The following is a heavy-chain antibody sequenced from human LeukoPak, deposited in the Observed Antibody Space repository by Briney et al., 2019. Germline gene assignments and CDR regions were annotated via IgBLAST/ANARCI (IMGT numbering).Heavy chain of an antibody. Sequence: GGSLRLSCAASGFTLSAHWMTWVRQAPGKGLEWVANINQDGSAKYFLASVKGRFTISRDNAKNPMYLQMNSLRAEDTAVYYCARWDIRGTAHQLDYWGQGILVTVSS. J-gene: IGHJ4*02. CDR3: ARWDIRGTAHQLDY. D-gene: IGHD1-7*01. CDR2: INQDGSAK. V-gene: IGHV3-7*01. CDR1: GFTLSAHW.